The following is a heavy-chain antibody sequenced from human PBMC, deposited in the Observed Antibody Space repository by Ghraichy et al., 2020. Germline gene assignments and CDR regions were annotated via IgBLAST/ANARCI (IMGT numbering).Heavy chain of an antibody. Sequence: LSLTCEASGFTFSSYSMNWVRQAPGKGLEWVSSISSSSYIYDAASVKGRFTISRDNAKNSLYLQMNSLRAEETAVYYCARDGYRDGTGTPYYYGITVWGQGTTVTVSS. CDR2: ISSSSYI. CDR1: GFTFSSYS. D-gene: IGHD5-18*01. CDR3: ARDGYRDGTGTPYYYGITV. V-gene: IGHV3-21*01. J-gene: IGHJ6*02.